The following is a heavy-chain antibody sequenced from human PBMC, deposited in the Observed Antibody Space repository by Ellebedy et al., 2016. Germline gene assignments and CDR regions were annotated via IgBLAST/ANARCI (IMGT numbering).Heavy chain of an antibody. CDR2: IYYGGNT. CDR1: GGSIGTTPYC. J-gene: IGHJ6*02. D-gene: IGHD3-16*02. CDR3: ARGTTYYDYVWGSYRYTYGMDV. Sequence: GSLRLSCTVSGGSIGTTPYCWGWVRQPPGKGLEWIGNIYYGGNTYYNSSLESRLTISVDTSKNQFSLRLSFVTPADTAVYYCARGTTYYDYVWGSYRYTYGMDVWGQGTTVTVSS. V-gene: IGHV4-39*01.